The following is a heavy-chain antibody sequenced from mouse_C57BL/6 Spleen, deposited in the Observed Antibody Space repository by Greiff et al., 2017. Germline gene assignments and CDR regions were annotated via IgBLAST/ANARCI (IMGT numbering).Heavy chain of an antibody. V-gene: IGHV7-3*01. D-gene: IGHD3-3*01. CDR3: ARYSGTEYYFDY. J-gene: IGHJ2*01. Sequence: EVNVVESGGGLVQPGGSLSLSCAASGFTFTDYYMSWVRQPPGKALEWLGFIRNKANGYTTEYSASVKGRFTISRDNSQSILYLQMNALRAEDSATYYCARYSGTEYYFDYWGQGTTLTVSS. CDR2: IRNKANGYTT. CDR1: GFTFTDYY.